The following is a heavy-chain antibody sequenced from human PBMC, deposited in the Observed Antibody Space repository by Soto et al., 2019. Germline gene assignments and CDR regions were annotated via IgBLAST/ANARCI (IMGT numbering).Heavy chain of an antibody. J-gene: IGHJ6*03. Sequence: QVQLVQSGAEVKKPGSSVKVSCKASGGTFSSYTISWVRQAPGPGLEWMGRIIPILGIANYAQKFQGRVTITADKSTSTAYIELSSLRSEDTAVYYCARDGVEYGDYSRYYYYMDVWGKGTTVTVSS. CDR3: ARDGVEYGDYSRYYYYMDV. CDR1: GGTFSSYT. V-gene: IGHV1-69*08. D-gene: IGHD4-17*01. CDR2: IIPILGIA.